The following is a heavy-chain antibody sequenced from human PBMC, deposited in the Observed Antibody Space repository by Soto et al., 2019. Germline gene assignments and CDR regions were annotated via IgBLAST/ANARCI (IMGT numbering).Heavy chain of an antibody. D-gene: IGHD4-17*01. Sequence: SETLSLTCAVSVASISSYYWSWVRQPPGKGLEWIGYIHYSGSTKYNTTLKSRVTMSIDPSKNQFSLQLTSVTTADTAVYYCARVGWTTVGYYFDYWSQGTLVTVSS. CDR2: IHYSGST. CDR1: VASISSYY. CDR3: ARVGWTTVGYYFDY. J-gene: IGHJ4*02. V-gene: IGHV4-59*01.